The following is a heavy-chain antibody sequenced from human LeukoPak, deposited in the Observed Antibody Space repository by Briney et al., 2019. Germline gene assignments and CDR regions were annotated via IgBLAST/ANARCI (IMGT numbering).Heavy chain of an antibody. CDR2: IYYSGST. J-gene: IGHJ4*02. D-gene: IGHD3-10*01. CDR1: GGSISSSTYY. V-gene: IGHV4-39*01. CDR3: AISGSGSYYNEEFDS. Sequence: SETLSLTCTVSGGSISSSTYYWGWIRQPPGKGLEWIGSIYYSGSTYYNPSLKSRVTISVDTSKNQLSLKLSSVSDADTAVYYCAISGSGSYYNEEFDSWGQGTLVTVSS.